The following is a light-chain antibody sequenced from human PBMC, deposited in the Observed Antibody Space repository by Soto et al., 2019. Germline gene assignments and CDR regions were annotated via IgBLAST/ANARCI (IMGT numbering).Light chain of an antibody. CDR1: QSVSSN. Sequence: EIVMTQSPATLYVSPGERATLSCRASQSVSSNLAWYQQRRGQAPRLLIYGTSTRATGIPARFSGSGSGTEFTLTISSLQSEVFAVYSCQQYTKWPLFTFAPGPRVN. CDR2: GTS. CDR3: QQYTKWPLFT. V-gene: IGKV3-15*01. J-gene: IGKJ3*01.